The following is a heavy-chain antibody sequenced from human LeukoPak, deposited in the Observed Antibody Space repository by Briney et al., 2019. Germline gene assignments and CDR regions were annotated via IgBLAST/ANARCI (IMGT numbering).Heavy chain of an antibody. CDR2: INQGGSEK. V-gene: IGHV3-7*03. CDR3: ARLAVPPGNRGWYYEH. Sequence: GGSLRLSCAASGFTFSSYSMNWGRQAPGKGPEWVANINQGGSEKYYVDSVRGRFTISRDNAKKSLDLQMNSLRVEDTATYYCARLAVPPGNRGWYYEHWGQGTLVTVSS. J-gene: IGHJ4*02. D-gene: IGHD2-2*01. CDR1: GFTFSSYS.